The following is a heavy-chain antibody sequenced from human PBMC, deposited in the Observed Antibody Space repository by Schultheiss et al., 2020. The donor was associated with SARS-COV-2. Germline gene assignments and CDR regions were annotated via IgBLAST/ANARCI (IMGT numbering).Heavy chain of an antibody. J-gene: IGHJ4*02. D-gene: IGHD5/OR15-5a*01. V-gene: IGHV3-21*01. CDR3: AKAGEAVSRDY. Sequence: GGSLRLSCAASGFTFSSYSMNWVRQAPGKGLEWVSSISSSSSYIYYADSVKGRFTISRDNSKNTLYLQMNSLRAEDTAVYYCAKAGEAVSRDYWGQGTLVTVSS. CDR1: GFTFSSYS. CDR2: ISSSSSYI.